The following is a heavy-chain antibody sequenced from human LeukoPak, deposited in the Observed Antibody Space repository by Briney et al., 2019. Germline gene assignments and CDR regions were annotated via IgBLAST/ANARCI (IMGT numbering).Heavy chain of an antibody. J-gene: IGHJ3*01. CDR2: INSDGSEG. CDR1: GFTFSGFW. D-gene: IGHD6-6*01. CDR3: ARPSYSSSSSV. Sequence: GGSLRLSCAVSGFTFSGFWMSWSRQVPGKGLEWVASINSDGSEGYYADVVKGRFTISRDNAKNSLYLQINSLRAEDTAVYYCARPSYSSSSSVWGQGTMVTVSS. V-gene: IGHV3-7*03.